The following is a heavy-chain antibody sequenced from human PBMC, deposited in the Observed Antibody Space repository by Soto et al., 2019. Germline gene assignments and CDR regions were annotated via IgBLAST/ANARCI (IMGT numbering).Heavy chain of an antibody. J-gene: IGHJ4*02. Sequence: PGGSLRLSCAASGFTFSNYAMTWVRQAPGKGLEWVSAIGGSGGSTSYADSVKGRFTLSRDNSKNTLFLQMNSLRAEDTALYYCAKGAGSSSFYYFDYWGQGTLVTVS. D-gene: IGHD6-6*01. V-gene: IGHV3-23*01. CDR3: AKGAGSSSFYYFDY. CDR1: GFTFSNYA. CDR2: IGGSGGST.